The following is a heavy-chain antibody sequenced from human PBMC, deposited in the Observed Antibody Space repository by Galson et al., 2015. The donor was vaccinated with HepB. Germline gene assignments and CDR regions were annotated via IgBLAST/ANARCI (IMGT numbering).Heavy chain of an antibody. CDR1: GFTFSDYW. D-gene: IGHD3-10*01. Sequence: SLRLSCAASGFTFSDYWMNWVRQAPGQGLEWVPNIQQHESEKHYVDSVKGRFTISRDNAKNSLYLHMNSLRAEDTAIYYCARAVYYGSGSDAFDMWGQGTMVTVSS. V-gene: IGHV3-7*01. CDR2: IQQHESEK. J-gene: IGHJ3*02. CDR3: ARAVYYGSGSDAFDM.